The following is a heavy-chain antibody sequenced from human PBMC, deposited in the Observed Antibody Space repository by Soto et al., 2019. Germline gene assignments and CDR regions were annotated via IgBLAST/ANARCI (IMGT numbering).Heavy chain of an antibody. CDR1: GFTFGNYW. CDR3: ARDVSPGSSGYYLDDFDI. Sequence: EVQLVESGGGLVQPGGSLRLSCAASGFTFGNYWMTWVRQAPGKGLEWVANIKGDGSAKSYLDSVRGRFTVSRDNAENSLFLQMNILRAEDTARYYCARDVSPGSSGYYLDDFDIWGQGTMVTVS. J-gene: IGHJ3*02. V-gene: IGHV3-7*05. CDR2: IKGDGSAK. D-gene: IGHD6-25*01.